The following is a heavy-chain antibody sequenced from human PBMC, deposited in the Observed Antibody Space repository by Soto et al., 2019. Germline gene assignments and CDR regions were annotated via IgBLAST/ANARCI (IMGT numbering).Heavy chain of an antibody. V-gene: IGHV4-30-4*01. CDR1: GGSISSDXXX. D-gene: IGHD2-21*02. CDR3: AREDDGGDRDYYGLDV. Sequence: QVQLQQSGPGLVKPSQTLSLTCTASGGSISSDXXXXXXIXQSPGKARERIGYIYYXXXXFYNPSFKSRVTISVDTSKNQFSLQLSSVTAADTAVYFCAREDDGGDRDYYGLDVWGQGTTVTVSS. J-gene: IGHJ6*02. CDR2: IYYXXXX.